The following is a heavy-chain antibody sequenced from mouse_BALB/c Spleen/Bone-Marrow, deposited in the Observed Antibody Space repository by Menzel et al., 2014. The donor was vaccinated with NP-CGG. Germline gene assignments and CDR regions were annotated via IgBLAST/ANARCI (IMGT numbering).Heavy chain of an antibody. CDR2: INPSNGRT. D-gene: IGHD2-14*01. V-gene: IGHV1S81*02. CDR1: GCTFTSYW. Sequence: QVQLQQSGAELVKPGASVKLSCKASGCTFTSYWMHWVKQRPGQGLEWIGEINPSNGRTNYNEKFKSKATLTVDKSSSTAYMQLSSLTSEDSAVYYCARWAVRRPGYFDVWGAGTTVTVSS. J-gene: IGHJ1*01. CDR3: ARWAVRRPGYFDV.